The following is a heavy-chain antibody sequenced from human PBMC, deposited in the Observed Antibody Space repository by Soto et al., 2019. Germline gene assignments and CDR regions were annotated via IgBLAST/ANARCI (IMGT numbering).Heavy chain of an antibody. CDR1: GYTFTGYY. J-gene: IGHJ3*02. CDR3: ARASGVYDAFDI. D-gene: IGHD4-17*01. V-gene: IGHV1-2*02. CDR2: INPNSGGT. Sequence: ASVKVSCKASGYTFTGYYMHWVRQAPGQGLEWMGWINPNSGGTNYAQKFQGRVTMTRDTSISTAYMELSRLRSDDTAVYYCARASGVYDAFDIWGQGTMVTVSS.